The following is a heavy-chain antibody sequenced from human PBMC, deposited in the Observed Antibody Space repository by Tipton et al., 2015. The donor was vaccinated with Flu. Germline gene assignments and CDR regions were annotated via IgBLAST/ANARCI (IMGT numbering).Heavy chain of an antibody. CDR1: GFTLSSYG. J-gene: IGHJ4*02. D-gene: IGHD3-10*02. Sequence: SLRLSCAASGFTLSSYGMNWVRQAPGKGLEWVANIKQDGSEKYYVDSVKGRFTISRDNAKNSLYLQINSLRAEDTAVYYCACSRTFDYWGQGTLVTVSS. CDR3: ACSRTFDY. V-gene: IGHV3-7*01. CDR2: IKQDGSEK.